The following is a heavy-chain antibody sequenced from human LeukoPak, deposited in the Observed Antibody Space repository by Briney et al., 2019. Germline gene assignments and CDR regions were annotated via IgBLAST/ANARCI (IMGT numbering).Heavy chain of an antibody. V-gene: IGHV4-34*01. CDR3: ARGPARSGYYYPFDY. D-gene: IGHD3-22*01. J-gene: IGHJ4*02. CDR1: GGSFSGYY. CDR2: INHSGST. Sequence: LKPSETLSLTCAVYGGSFSGYYWSWIRQPPGKGLEWIGEINHSGSTNYNPSLKSRVTISVDTSKNQFSLKLSSVTAADTAVYYCARGPARSGYYYPFDYWGQGTLVTVSS.